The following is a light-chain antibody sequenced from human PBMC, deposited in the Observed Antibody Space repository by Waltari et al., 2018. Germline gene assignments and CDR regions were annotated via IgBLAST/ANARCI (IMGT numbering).Light chain of an antibody. Sequence: DIQMTQSPSTLSASVGDRVTITCRARQSISSWLAWYQQKPGKAPKLLIYDASSLESGVPSRFSGSGSGTEFTLTISSLQPDDFATYYCQQYNSYSPVTFGQGTKLEIK. CDR2: DAS. CDR3: QQYNSYSPVT. CDR1: QSISSW. J-gene: IGKJ2*01. V-gene: IGKV1-5*01.